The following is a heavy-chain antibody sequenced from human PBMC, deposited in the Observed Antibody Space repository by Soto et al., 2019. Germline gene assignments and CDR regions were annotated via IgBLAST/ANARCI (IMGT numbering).Heavy chain of an antibody. CDR2: ISSSSSSI. Sequence: EVQLVESGGGLVKPGGSLRLSCAASGFTFSSYSMNWVRQAPGKGLEWVSSISSSSSSIYYADSVKGRFTISRDNAKNSLYLQMNSLRAEDTAVYCCARAEERYFDYCGQGTLVTVSS. J-gene: IGHJ4*02. CDR3: ARAEERYFDY. CDR1: GFTFSSYS. V-gene: IGHV3-21*01.